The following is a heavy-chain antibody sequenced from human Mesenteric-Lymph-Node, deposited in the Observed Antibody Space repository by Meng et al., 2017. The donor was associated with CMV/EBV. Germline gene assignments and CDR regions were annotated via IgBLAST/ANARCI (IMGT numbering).Heavy chain of an antibody. CDR1: GYAFTGYY. J-gene: IGHJ5*02. CDR2: INPNSGGT. V-gene: IGHV1-2*02. Sequence: ASVKVSCKASGYAFTGYYMHWVRQAPGQGLEWMGWINPNSGGTNYAQKFQGRVTMTRDTSISTAYMELSRLRSDDTAVYYCSRGGYDFWTDYYPSWLDPWGQGTLVTVSS. D-gene: IGHD3-3*01. CDR3: SRGGYDFWTDYYPSWLDP.